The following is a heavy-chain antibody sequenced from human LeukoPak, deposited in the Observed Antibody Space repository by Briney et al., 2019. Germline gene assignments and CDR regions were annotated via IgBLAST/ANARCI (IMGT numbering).Heavy chain of an antibody. D-gene: IGHD3-3*01. Sequence: SETLSLTCTVSGGSIISYYWSCIRPPAGKGLEWIGRIYTSGSTHYNPSLKSRVTMSVDTSKNQFSLKLSSVTAADTAVYYCAREGRSPDFWSGYYFDYWGQGTLVTVSS. J-gene: IGHJ4*02. CDR1: GGSIISYY. V-gene: IGHV4-4*07. CDR2: IYTSGST. CDR3: AREGRSPDFWSGYYFDY.